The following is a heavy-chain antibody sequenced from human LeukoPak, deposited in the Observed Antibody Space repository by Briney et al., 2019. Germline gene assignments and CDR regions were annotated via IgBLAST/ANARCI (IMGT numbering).Heavy chain of an antibody. J-gene: IGHJ5*02. CDR3: ARDQSTPDIVVVPAAIVSSRDPVPNWFDP. Sequence: ASVKVSCKASGYTFTSYAMHWVRQAPGQRLEWMGWINAGNGNTKYSQKFQGRVTITRDTSASTAYVELSSLRSEDTAVYYCARDQSTPDIVVVPAAIVSSRDPVPNWFDPWGQGTLVTVSS. CDR2: INAGNGNT. CDR1: GYTFTSYA. V-gene: IGHV1-3*01. D-gene: IGHD2-2*02.